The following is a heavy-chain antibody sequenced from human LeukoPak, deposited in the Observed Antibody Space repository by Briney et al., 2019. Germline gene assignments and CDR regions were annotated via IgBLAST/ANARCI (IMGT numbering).Heavy chain of an antibody. V-gene: IGHV3-72*01. J-gene: IGHJ4*02. CDR2: VRNKANSYTT. D-gene: IGHD3-22*01. CDR3: ARSDSSGYLEAY. Sequence: GGSLRLSCVDSGFTFSAHYMDWVRQAPGKGRELVGRVRNKANSYTTEYAASGKDRFIISRDDSKSSLYLQMNSLKIADTAVYYCARSDSSGYLEAYWGQGTLVTVSS. CDR1: GFTFSAHY.